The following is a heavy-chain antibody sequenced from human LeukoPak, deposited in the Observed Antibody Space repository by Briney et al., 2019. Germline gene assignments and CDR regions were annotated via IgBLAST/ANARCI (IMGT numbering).Heavy chain of an antibody. J-gene: IGHJ4*02. CDR1: GYTFTSNY. CDR3: ARDQEGFDY. V-gene: IGHV1-46*01. CDR2: IYPRDGST. Sequence: ASVKVSCKASGYTFTSNYIHWVRQAPGQGLEWMGMIYPRDGSTSYAQKFQGRVTVTRDTFTSTVHMELSGLRSEDTAVYYCARDQEGFDYWGQGTLVTVSS.